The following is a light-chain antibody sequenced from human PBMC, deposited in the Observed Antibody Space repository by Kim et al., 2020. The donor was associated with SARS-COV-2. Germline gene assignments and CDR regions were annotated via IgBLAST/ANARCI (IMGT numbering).Light chain of an antibody. J-gene: IGKJ2*01. CDR1: QSVSSN. CDR2: GAS. V-gene: IGKV3-15*01. CDR3: HPYNDWPPGDT. Sequence: EIVMTQSPASLYVSPGERVTLSCRTSQSVSSNLAWYQLKPGRAPRLLISGASTRATGIPARFSGSGSGTEFTLTISSLQSEDFALYYCHPYNDWPPGDTFGQGTKLEI.